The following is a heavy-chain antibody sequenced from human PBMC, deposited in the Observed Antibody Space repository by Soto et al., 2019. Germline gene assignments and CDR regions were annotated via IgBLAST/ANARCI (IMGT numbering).Heavy chain of an antibody. V-gene: IGHV3-30-3*01. D-gene: IGHD3-3*01. CDR2: ISYDGSNK. CDR1: GFTFSSYA. CDR3: ARVSINEWLFDLDY. J-gene: IGHJ4*02. Sequence: QVQLVESGGGVVQPGRSLRLSCAASGFTFSSYAMHWVRQAPGKGLEWVAVISYDGSNKYYADSVKGRFTISRDNSKNTLYLQMNSLRAEDTAVYYCARVSINEWLFDLDYWGQGTLVTVSS.